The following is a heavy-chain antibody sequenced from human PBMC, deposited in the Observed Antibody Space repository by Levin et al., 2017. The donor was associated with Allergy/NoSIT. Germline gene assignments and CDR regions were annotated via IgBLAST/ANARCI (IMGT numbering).Heavy chain of an antibody. CDR1: GYSFTSYW. J-gene: IGHJ6*02. CDR2: IYPGDSDT. Sequence: LGESLKISCKGSGYSFTSYWIGWVRQMPGKGLEWMGIIYPGDSDTRYSLSFQGQVTISADKSISTAYLQWSSLKASDTAMYYCATYDFWSASADSRYGMDVWGQGTTVTVSS. D-gene: IGHD3-3*01. CDR3: ATYDFWSASADSRYGMDV. V-gene: IGHV5-51*01.